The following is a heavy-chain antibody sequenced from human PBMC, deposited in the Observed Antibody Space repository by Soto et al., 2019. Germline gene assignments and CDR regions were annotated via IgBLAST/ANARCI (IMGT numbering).Heavy chain of an antibody. CDR2: LSAYNGNT. CDR1: GYTFTSYG. V-gene: IGHV1-18*01. CDR3: ARESRFRESSSRYVVEY. Sequence: ASVKVSCKASGYTFTSYGISWVRQAPGQGLEWMGWLSAYNGNTNYAQKLQGSVTMTKDTSTRTAYMELRRLRADDTAVDYGARESRFRESSSRYVVEYWGQGSLVTVSS. D-gene: IGHD6-13*01. J-gene: IGHJ4*02.